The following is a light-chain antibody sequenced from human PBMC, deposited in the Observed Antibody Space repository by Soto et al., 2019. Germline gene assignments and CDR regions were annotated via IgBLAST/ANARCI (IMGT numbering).Light chain of an antibody. J-gene: IGKJ1*01. CDR2: AAS. CDR1: QSISSY. Sequence: DMQMTQSPSSLSASVGDRVTITCRASQSISSYLNWYQQKPGKAPKLLIYAASSLQSGVPSRFSGSGSGTDFTLTISRLQPEDFATYYCQQSYSTARTFGQGTKVEIK. V-gene: IGKV1-39*01. CDR3: QQSYSTART.